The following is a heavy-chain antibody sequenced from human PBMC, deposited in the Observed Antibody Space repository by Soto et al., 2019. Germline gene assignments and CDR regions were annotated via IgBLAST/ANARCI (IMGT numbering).Heavy chain of an antibody. J-gene: IGHJ4*02. CDR1: GVSFSNTSYY. Sequence: SETLSLTCSVSGVSFSNTSYYWGWIRQPPGKGLEWVGTIYFSGSTFYNPSLKSRVTISIDTSKNQFSLRLSSVTAADTAVYYCARHGSYWGQGTLVTVSS. CDR3: ARHGSY. CDR2: IYFSGST. V-gene: IGHV4-39*01.